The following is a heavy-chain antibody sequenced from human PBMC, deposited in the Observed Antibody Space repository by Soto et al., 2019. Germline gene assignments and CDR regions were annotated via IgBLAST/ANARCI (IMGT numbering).Heavy chain of an antibody. D-gene: IGHD2-2*01. CDR2: IYYSGST. J-gene: IGHJ6*02. Sequence: QVQLQESGPGLVKPSETLSLTCTVSGGSVSSGSYYWSWIRQPPGKGLEWIGYIYYSGSTNYNPSXXSRGTISVDTXXNXFXXKLSSVTAADTAVYYCARDREYCISTSCYPHGMDVWGQGTTVTVSS. V-gene: IGHV4-61*01. CDR3: ARDREYCISTSCYPHGMDV. CDR1: GGSVSSGSYY.